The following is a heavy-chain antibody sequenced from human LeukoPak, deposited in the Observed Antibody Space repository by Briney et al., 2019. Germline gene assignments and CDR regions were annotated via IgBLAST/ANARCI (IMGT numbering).Heavy chain of an antibody. Sequence: GGSLRLSCAASGFTFSSYAMSWVRQAPGKGLEWVSAISGSGGSTYYADSVKGRFTISRDNSKNTLYLQMNSLRAEDTAVYYCAESFSGYDITAAFGIWGQGTMVTVSS. CDR1: GFTFSSYA. D-gene: IGHD5-12*01. CDR3: AESFSGYDITAAFGI. V-gene: IGHV3-23*01. CDR2: ISGSGGST. J-gene: IGHJ3*02.